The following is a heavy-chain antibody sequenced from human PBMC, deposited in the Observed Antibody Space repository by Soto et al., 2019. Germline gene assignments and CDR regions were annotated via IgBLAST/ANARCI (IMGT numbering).Heavy chain of an antibody. CDR3: ARGRITIFGVVTLNWFDP. D-gene: IGHD3-3*01. CDR1: GGSISSGDYY. V-gene: IGHV4-30-4*01. J-gene: IGHJ5*02. CDR2: IYYSGST. Sequence: SETLSLTCTVSGGSISSGDYYWSWIRQPPGKGLEWIGYIYYSGSTYYNPSLKSRVTISVDTSKNQFSLKLSSVTAADTAVYYCARGRITIFGVVTLNWFDPWGQGTLVTVSS.